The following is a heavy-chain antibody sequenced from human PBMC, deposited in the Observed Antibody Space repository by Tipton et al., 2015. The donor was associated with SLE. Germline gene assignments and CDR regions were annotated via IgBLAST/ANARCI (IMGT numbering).Heavy chain of an antibody. V-gene: IGHV1-8*02. CDR3: ARSFMIVVVTDPYYFDY. J-gene: IGHJ4*02. Sequence: QVQLVQSGTEVKKPGASVKVSCKASGYTFTSYDINWVRQATGQGLEWMGWVNPNSGNTGYAQKFQGRVTMTRNTSISTAYMELSSLRSEDTAVYYCARSFMIVVVTDPYYFDYWGQGTLVTVSS. D-gene: IGHD3-22*01. CDR1: GYTFTSYD. CDR2: VNPNSGNT.